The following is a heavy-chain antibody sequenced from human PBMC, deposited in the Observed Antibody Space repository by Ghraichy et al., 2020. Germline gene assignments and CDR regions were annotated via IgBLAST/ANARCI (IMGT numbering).Heavy chain of an antibody. CDR2: IVVGSGNT. V-gene: IGHV1-58*01. J-gene: IGHJ4*02. Sequence: SVKVSCKASGFTFTSSAVQWVRQARGQRLEWIGWIVVGSGNTNYAQKFQERVTITRDMSTSTAYMELSSLRSEDTAVYYCAAETYYDYIWGSYRYGDYWGQGTLVTVSS. CDR1: GFTFTSSA. CDR3: AAETYYDYIWGSYRYGDY. D-gene: IGHD3-16*02.